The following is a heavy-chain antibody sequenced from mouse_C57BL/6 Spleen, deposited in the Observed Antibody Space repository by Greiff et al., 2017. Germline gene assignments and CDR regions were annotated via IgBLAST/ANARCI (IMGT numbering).Heavy chain of an antibody. V-gene: IGHV1-15*01. CDR2: IDPETGGT. D-gene: IGHD2-2*01. CDR3: TRGDGYDRKFDY. CDR1: GYTFTDYE. Sequence: QVQLQQSGAELVRPGASVTLSCKASGYTFTDYEMHWVKQTPVHGLEWIGAIDPETGGTAYNQKFKGKAILTADKSSSTAYMELRSLTSEDSAVYYCTRGDGYDRKFDYCGQGTTLTVSS. J-gene: IGHJ2*01.